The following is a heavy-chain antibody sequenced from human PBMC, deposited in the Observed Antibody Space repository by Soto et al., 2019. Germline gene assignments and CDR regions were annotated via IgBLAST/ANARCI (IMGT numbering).Heavy chain of an antibody. CDR2: ISSSSSYI. D-gene: IGHD3-22*01. CDR3: ARDQTINYYDSSGYYFGHDAFDI. V-gene: IGHV3-21*01. J-gene: IGHJ3*02. CDR1: GFTFSNSG. Sequence: PGGSLRLSCAASGFTFSNSGMSWVRQAPGKGLEWVSAISSSSSYIYYADSVKGRFTISRDNAKNSLYLQMNSLRAEDTAVYYCARDQTINYYDSSGYYFGHDAFDIWGQGTMVTVS.